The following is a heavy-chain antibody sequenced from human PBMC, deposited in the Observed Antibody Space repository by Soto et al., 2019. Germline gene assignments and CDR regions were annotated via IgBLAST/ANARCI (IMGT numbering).Heavy chain of an antibody. Sequence: EVQLLESGGGLVQPGGSLRLSCAASGFTFSNYVMSWVRQAPGKGLEWVSAISGSGADTYYADSVKGRFTISRDNSKNTLYLKMNSLRAEDTAVYYCAKTRGEGYFDCWGQGTLVTVCS. CDR3: AKTRGEGYFDC. CDR1: GFTFSNYV. V-gene: IGHV3-23*01. CDR2: ISGSGADT. D-gene: IGHD3-16*01. J-gene: IGHJ4*02.